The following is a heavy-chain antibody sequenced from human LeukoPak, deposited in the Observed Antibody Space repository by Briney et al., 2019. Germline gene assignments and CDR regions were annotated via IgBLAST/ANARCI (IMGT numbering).Heavy chain of an antibody. V-gene: IGHV3-21*01. J-gene: IGHJ6*03. D-gene: IGHD3-3*01. CDR2: ISGNGVDT. CDR1: GFTFSSKS. Sequence: PGGSLRLSCAASGFTFSSKSMTWVRQAPGKGLEWVSAISGNGVDTFYADSVKGRFTISRDNAKNSLYLQMNSLRAEDTAVYYCAREASHPEREWLLYYYYYMDVWGKGTTVTVSS. CDR3: AREASHPEREWLLYYYYYMDV.